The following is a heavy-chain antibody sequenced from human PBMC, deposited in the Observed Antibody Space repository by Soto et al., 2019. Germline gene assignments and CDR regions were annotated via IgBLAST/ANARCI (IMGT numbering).Heavy chain of an antibody. D-gene: IGHD3-10*01. CDR3: ARALTDAEGFGDYHGMDV. Sequence: SETLSLTCAVSGGSTSSNQWWSWVRQSPGKGLEWIGEIYHSGSTNYNPSLKSRVTMSVDKSNKQFSLKMNSVTAADTAVYYCARALTDAEGFGDYHGMDVWGQGTPVTV. CDR2: IYHSGST. V-gene: IGHV4-4*02. CDR1: GGSTSSNQW. J-gene: IGHJ6*02.